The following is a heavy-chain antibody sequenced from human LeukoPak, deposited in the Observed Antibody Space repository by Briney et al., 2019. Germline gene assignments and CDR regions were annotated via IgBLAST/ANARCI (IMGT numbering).Heavy chain of an antibody. D-gene: IGHD1-26*01. CDR1: GGSFSGYY. V-gene: IGHV4-34*01. CDR3: ARVLGVGATTPFDY. Sequence: SETLSLTCAVYGGSFSGYYWSWIRQPPGKGLEWIGEINHSGSTNYNPSLKSRVTISVVTSKNQFSLKLSSVTAADTAVYYCARVLGVGATTPFDYWGQGTLVTVSS. CDR2: INHSGST. J-gene: IGHJ4*02.